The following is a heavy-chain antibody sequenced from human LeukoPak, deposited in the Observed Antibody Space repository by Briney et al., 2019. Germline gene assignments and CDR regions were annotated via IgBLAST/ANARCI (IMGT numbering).Heavy chain of an antibody. CDR2: MNPNSGNT. V-gene: IGHV1-8*01. J-gene: IGHJ4*02. CDR3: ARGRIQLWTNDY. D-gene: IGHD5-18*01. Sequence: ASVKVSCKASGYTFTSYDINWVRQATGQGLEWMGWMNPNSGNTGYAQKFQGRVTMTRNTSISTAYMELSSLRSEDTAVYYCARGRIQLWTNDYWGQGTLVTVS. CDR1: GYTFTSYD.